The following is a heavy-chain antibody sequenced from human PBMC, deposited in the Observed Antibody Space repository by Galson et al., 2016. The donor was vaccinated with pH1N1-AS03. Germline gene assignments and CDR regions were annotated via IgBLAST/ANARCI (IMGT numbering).Heavy chain of an antibody. D-gene: IGHD1-7*01. CDR1: GFAFSSHG. J-gene: IGHJ2*01. Sequence: SLRLSCAASGFAFSSHGMPWVRQTPAKGLEGVAVTWLDGVAKYYADSVKGRFTISRDNSKNSLFLQMNSLRDEDRAVYYCARECPLNYYLDLWGRGTLVTVSS. CDR2: TWLDGVAK. CDR3: ARECPLNYYLDL. V-gene: IGHV3-33*01.